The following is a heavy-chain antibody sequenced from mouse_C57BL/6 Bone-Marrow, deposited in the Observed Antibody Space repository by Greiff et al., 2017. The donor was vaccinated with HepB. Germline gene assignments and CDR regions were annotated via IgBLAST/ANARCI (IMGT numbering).Heavy chain of an antibody. Sequence: EVQGVESGEGLVKPGGSLKLSCAASGFTFSSYAMSWVRQTPEKRLECVAYISSGGDYIYYADTVKGRFTISRDNARNTLYLQMSSLKTEDTAMYYCTRDLLRYFDYWGQGTTLTVSS. CDR3: TRDLLRYFDY. V-gene: IGHV5-9-1*02. J-gene: IGHJ2*01. CDR2: ISSGGDYI. CDR1: GFTFSSYA. D-gene: IGHD1-1*01.